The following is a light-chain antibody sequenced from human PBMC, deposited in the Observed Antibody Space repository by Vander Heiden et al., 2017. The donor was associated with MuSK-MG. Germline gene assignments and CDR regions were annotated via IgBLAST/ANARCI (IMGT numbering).Light chain of an antibody. V-gene: IGLV2-14*03. CDR2: DVS. J-gene: IGLJ2*01. Sequence: QSALTHPGSMSGSPGHSITISCTGTSSDVGGYKYVSWYQQHPGKAPKLMIYDVSNRPSGVSNRFSGSKSGNTASLTISGLQAEDEADYYCSSYTSSSTLVVFGGGTKLTVL. CDR3: SSYTSSSTLVV. CDR1: SSDVGGYKY.